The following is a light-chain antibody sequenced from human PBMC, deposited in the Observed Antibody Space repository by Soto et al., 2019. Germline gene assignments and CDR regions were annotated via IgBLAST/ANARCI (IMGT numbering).Light chain of an antibody. CDR1: QSIYINS. Sequence: EIVLTQSPGTLSLSPGERATLSCRASQSIYINSLAWYQHKRGQAPSLLIYAATVRATAVPDRFNGSGSGTDFALTISSMEPEDSAMYYCQRPGDSPIAFGPGTNLDVK. CDR3: QRPGDSPIA. CDR2: AAT. J-gene: IGKJ3*01. V-gene: IGKV3-20*01.